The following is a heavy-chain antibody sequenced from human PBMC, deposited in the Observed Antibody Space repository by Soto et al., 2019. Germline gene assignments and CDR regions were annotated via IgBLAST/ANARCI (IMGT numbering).Heavy chain of an antibody. Sequence: LGESLKISCKGSGYRFTNYWIGWVRQMPGKGLEWMGIIYPGDSDTRYSPSFQGQVTISADKSISTAYLQWSSLKASDTAIYYCARLGLQLLDYWGQGTLVTVSS. CDR1: GYRFTNYW. CDR3: ARLGLQLLDY. D-gene: IGHD2-2*01. CDR2: IYPGDSDT. J-gene: IGHJ4*02. V-gene: IGHV5-51*01.